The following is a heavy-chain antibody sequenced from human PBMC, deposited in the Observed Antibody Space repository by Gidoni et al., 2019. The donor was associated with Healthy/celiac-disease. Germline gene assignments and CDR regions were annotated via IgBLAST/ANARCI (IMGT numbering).Heavy chain of an antibody. CDR1: GCSISRGGYY. CDR2: IYYSGSV. Sequence: QVQLQESGPGLVKPSQTLSLTCTVSGCSISRGGYYWSWIRQHPGKGLEWIGYIYYSGSVYYNPSLKSRVTISVDTSKNHFSLKLSSVTAADTAVYYCARELVPAAMSGWFDPWGQGTLVTVSS. J-gene: IGHJ5*02. V-gene: IGHV4-31*03. CDR3: ARELVPAAMSGWFDP. D-gene: IGHD2-2*01.